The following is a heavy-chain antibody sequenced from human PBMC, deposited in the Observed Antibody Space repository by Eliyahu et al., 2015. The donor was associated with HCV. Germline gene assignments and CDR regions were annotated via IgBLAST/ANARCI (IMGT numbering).Heavy chain of an antibody. CDR1: GFTFSSLA. V-gene: IGHV3-23*01. J-gene: IGHJ6*04. CDR2: XSSXGGGT. D-gene: IGHD3-10*01. CDR3: AKCYGSGSHFNWGMDV. Sequence: EVQLLEPGGGXXQPGGSLRLSCAASGFTFSSLAMSWVRQAPGKGLEWVSSXSSXGGGTFYADSVKGRFTISRDNSKNALYLQMNSLRAEDTAVYYCAKCYGSGSHFNWGMDVWGXGTXVSVSS.